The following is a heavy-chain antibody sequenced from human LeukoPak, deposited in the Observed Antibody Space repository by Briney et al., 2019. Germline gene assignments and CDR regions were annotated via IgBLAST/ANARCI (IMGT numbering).Heavy chain of an antibody. V-gene: IGHV4-34*01. CDR1: GGSFSGYY. CDR3: ARVGIVVPYMDV. Sequence: SETLSLTCAVYGGSFSGYYWSWIRQPPGKGLEWIGEINHGGSTNYNPSLKSRVTISVDTSKNQFSLKLSSVTAADTAVYYYARVGIVVPYMDVWGKGTTVTVSS. J-gene: IGHJ6*03. D-gene: IGHD2-2*03. CDR2: INHGGST.